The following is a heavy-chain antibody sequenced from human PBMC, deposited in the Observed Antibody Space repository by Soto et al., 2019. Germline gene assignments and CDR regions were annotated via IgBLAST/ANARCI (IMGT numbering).Heavy chain of an antibody. D-gene: IGHD1-26*01. CDR3: ARGGAMGVDY. Sequence: GGSLRLSCTASGFTFNTHWMHWVRQAPGRGLVWVSRIYFDGITTNYADSVKGRLTVSRDNAKNTVYLHVNTLRDEDTAVYYCARGGAMGVDYWGQGTLVTVSS. CDR1: GFTFNTHW. J-gene: IGHJ4*02. V-gene: IGHV3-74*01. CDR2: IYFDGITT.